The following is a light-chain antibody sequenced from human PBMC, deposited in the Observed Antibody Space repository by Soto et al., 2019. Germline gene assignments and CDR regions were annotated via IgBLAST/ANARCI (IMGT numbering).Light chain of an antibody. CDR3: CSYAAGDSFK. J-gene: IGLJ2*01. V-gene: IGLV2-11*01. CDR2: DVT. CDR1: SSDVGAYNY. Sequence: QSALTQPRSVSGSPGQSVTISCTGTSSDVGAYNYVSWHQQHPGKAPKLVIYDVTQRPSGVPDRFSASKSGITASLTISGLQADDEADYYCCSYAAGDSFKFGGVTKLTVL.